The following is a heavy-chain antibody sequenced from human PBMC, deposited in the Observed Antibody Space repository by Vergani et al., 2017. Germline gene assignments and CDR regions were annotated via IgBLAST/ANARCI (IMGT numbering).Heavy chain of an antibody. J-gene: IGHJ1*01. CDR3: ASPAVNMIVAEPSRGGFFKH. CDR2: FDPEDGET. Sequence: QVQLVQSGAEVKKPGASVKVSCKVSGYTLTELSMHWVRQAPGKGLEWMGGFDPEDGETIYAQKFQGRVTMTEDTSTDTAYMELSSLRSEDTAVYYCASPAVNMIVAEPSRGGFFKHWGQGTLVTVSS. CDR1: GYTLTELS. D-gene: IGHD3-22*01. V-gene: IGHV1-24*01.